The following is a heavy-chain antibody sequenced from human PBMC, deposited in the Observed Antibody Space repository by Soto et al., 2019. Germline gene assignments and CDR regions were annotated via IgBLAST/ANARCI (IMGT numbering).Heavy chain of an antibody. CDR2: IDWDDDK. CDR3: ARDYGGNSARYYYGMDV. Sequence: PTLVNPTQTLTLTCTFSGFSLSTSGMCVSWIRQPPGKALEWLALIDWDDDKYYSTSLKTRLTISKDTSKNQVVLTMTNMDPVDTATYYCARDYGGNSARYYYGMDVWGQGTTVTVSS. CDR1: GFSLSTSGMC. D-gene: IGHD4-17*01. V-gene: IGHV2-70*01. J-gene: IGHJ6*02.